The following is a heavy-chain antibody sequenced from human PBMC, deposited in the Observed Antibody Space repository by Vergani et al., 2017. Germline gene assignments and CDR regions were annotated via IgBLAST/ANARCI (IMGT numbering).Heavy chain of an antibody. V-gene: IGHV2-5*02. D-gene: IGHD1-1*01. CDR2: IYLDDDK. CDR3: AHRRVGWNDADY. J-gene: IGHJ4*02. CDR1: GFSLSTSGVG. Sequence: QITLKESGPTLVKPTQTLTLTCTFSGFSLSTSGVGVGWIRQHPGKAREWLALIYLDDDKRYSPSLKSRLPITKDTSTNQVVLTMTNMDPVDTATYYCAHRRVGWNDADYWGQGTLVTVSS.